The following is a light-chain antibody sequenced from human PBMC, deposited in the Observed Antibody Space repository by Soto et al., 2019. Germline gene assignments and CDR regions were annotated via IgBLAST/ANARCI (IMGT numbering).Light chain of an antibody. CDR3: QQYDNLPLT. J-gene: IGKJ4*01. CDR1: QDTSNY. V-gene: IGKV1-33*01. Sequence: DFQMTQSPSSLSASVGDRVTITCQASQDTSNYLNWYQQKPGKAPKLLIYDASNLETGVPSRFSGSGSGTDFTFTISSLQPEDIATYYCQQYDNLPLTFGGGTKVEIK. CDR2: DAS.